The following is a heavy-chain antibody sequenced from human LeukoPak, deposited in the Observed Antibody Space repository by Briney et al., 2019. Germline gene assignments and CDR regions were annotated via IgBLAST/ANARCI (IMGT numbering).Heavy chain of an antibody. Sequence: PGGSLRLSCAASGFTFSSYSMTWVRQAPGKGLEWVSSISSSSSYIYYADSVKGRFTISRDNAKNSLYLQMNSLRAEDTAVYYCARAPGYCSSTSCDDAFDIWGQGTMVTVSS. V-gene: IGHV3-21*01. D-gene: IGHD2-2*01. J-gene: IGHJ3*02. CDR3: ARAPGYCSSTSCDDAFDI. CDR1: GFTFSSYS. CDR2: ISSSSSYI.